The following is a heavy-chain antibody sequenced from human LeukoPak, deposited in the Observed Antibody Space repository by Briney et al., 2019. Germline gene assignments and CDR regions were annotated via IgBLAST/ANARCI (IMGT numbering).Heavy chain of an antibody. D-gene: IGHD2-2*01. CDR1: GFTFSTYW. CDR2: IKQDGSEK. J-gene: IGHJ5*02. Sequence: PGGSLRLSCAASGFTFSTYWMIWVRQVPGKGLEWVANIKQDGSEKYYVDSVKGRFTISRDNAKNSLFLQMNSLRVEDTAVYYCARGYCTSTSCYGNYFDPLGQGTLVTVSS. V-gene: IGHV3-7*01. CDR3: ARGYCTSTSCYGNYFDP.